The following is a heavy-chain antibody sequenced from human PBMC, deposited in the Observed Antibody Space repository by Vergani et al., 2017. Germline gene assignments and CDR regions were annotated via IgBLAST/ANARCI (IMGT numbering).Heavy chain of an antibody. J-gene: IGHJ4*02. CDR1: GVSISSSNW. V-gene: IGHV4-4*02. CDR2: MYQSGTT. D-gene: IGHD4-17*01. CDR3: ASGGTTVTYLDC. Sequence: QVQLQESGPGLVKPSGTLSLTCAVSGVSISSSNWWSWVRQPPGKGLEWIGEMYQSGTTNYNPSLKSRVTISVDKSKNQFSLKLRSVTAADTAVYYCASGGTTVTYLDCWGQGTLVTVSS.